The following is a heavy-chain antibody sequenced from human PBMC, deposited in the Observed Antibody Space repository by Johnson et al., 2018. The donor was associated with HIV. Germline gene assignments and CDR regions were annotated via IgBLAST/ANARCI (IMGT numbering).Heavy chain of an antibody. CDR1: GFTFSSYG. D-gene: IGHD3-10*01. J-gene: IGHJ3*02. Sequence: QVQLVESGGGVVQPGRSLRLSCAASGFTFSSYGMHWVRQAPGKGLEWVAFIRYDGSNKYYADSVKGRFTISSDNSKNTLYLQMNSLRAEDTAVYYCAKDRDYYGSGLIWGQGTMVTVSS. CDR2: IRYDGSNK. CDR3: AKDRDYYGSGLI. V-gene: IGHV3-30*02.